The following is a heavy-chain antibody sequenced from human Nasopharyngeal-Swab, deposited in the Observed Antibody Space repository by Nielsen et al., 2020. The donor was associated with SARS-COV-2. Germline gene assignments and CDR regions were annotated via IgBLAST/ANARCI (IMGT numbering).Heavy chain of an antibody. Sequence: SETLSLTCAVSGGSFSGYYWSWIRQPPGKGLEWIGEINHSGSTNYNPSLKSRVTISVDTSKNQFSLKLSSVTAADTAVYYSASSPRQPPARGWYFDLWGRGTLVTVSS. J-gene: IGHJ2*01. CDR3: ASSPRQPPARGWYFDL. CDR2: INHSGST. CDR1: GGSFSGYY. V-gene: IGHV4-34*01. D-gene: IGHD2-2*01.